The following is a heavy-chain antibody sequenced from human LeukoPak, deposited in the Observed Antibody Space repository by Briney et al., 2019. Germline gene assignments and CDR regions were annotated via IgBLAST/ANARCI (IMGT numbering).Heavy chain of an antibody. J-gene: IGHJ4*02. CDR3: ARRAGAYSHPYDY. Sequence: GGSLRLYCTVSGFTVSSNSMSWVRQAPGKGLEWVSFIYGDNTHYSDSVKGRCTISRDNSKNTLYLQMNSLRAEDTAVYYCARRAGAYSHPYDYWGQGTLVTVSS. D-gene: IGHD4/OR15-4a*01. CDR2: IYGDNT. CDR1: GFTVSSNS. V-gene: IGHV3-53*01.